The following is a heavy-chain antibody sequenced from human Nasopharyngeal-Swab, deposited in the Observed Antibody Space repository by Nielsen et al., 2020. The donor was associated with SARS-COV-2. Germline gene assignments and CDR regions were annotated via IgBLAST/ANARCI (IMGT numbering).Heavy chain of an antibody. CDR1: GGSISSSSYY. V-gene: IGHV4-39*07. J-gene: IGHJ6*03. CDR2: IYYSGST. Sequence: SETLSLTCTVSGGSISSSSYYWGWIRQPPGKGLERIGSIYYSGSTYYNPSLKSRVTISVDTSKNQFSLKLSSVTAADTAVYYCARDGKGQQLAYYYYYYMDVWGKGTTVTVSS. D-gene: IGHD6-13*01. CDR3: ARDGKGQQLAYYYYYYMDV.